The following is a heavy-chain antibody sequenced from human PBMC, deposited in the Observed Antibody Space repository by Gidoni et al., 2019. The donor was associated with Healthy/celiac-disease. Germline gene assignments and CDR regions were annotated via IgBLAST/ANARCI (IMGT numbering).Heavy chain of an antibody. CDR1: GFTFSSSA. D-gene: IGHD3-10*01. CDR3: AKYPGEALLAPYYYYYYMDV. Sequence: EVQLLESGGGLVQPGGSLRLSCAASGFTFSSSAMSWVRQAPGKGLEWVSAISGSGGSTYYADSVKGRFTISRDNSKNTLYLQMNSLRAEDTAVYYCAKYPGEALLAPYYYYYYMDVWGKGTTVTVSS. V-gene: IGHV3-23*01. J-gene: IGHJ6*03. CDR2: ISGSGGST.